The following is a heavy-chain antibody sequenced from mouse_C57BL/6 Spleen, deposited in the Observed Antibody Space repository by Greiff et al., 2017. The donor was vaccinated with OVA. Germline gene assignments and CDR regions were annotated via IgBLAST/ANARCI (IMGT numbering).Heavy chain of an antibody. D-gene: IGHD1-1*01. CDR3: AREGITTVVAPRGAMDY. CDR1: GYTFTSYW. J-gene: IGHJ4*01. V-gene: IGHV1-64*01. CDR2: IHPNSGST. Sequence: QVQLKQSGAELVKPGASVKLSCKASGYTFTSYWMHWVKQRPGQGLEWIGMIHPNSGSTNYNEKFKSKATLTVDKSSSTAYMQLSRLTSEDAAVYYCAREGITTVVAPRGAMDYWGQGTSVTVSS.